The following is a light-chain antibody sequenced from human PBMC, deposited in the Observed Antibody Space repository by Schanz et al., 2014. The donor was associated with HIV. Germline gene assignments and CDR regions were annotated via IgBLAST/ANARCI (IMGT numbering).Light chain of an antibody. J-gene: IGLJ2*01. V-gene: IGLV2-14*01. CDR1: SSDVGGYNY. CDR3: SSYTSFSTLI. Sequence: QSALTQPASVSGSPGQSITISCTGTSSDVGGYNYVSWYQQHPGKAPKLMIYDVSNRPSGVSNRFSGSKSDNTASLTISGLQAEDEADYFCSSYTSFSTLIFGGGTKLTVL. CDR2: DVS.